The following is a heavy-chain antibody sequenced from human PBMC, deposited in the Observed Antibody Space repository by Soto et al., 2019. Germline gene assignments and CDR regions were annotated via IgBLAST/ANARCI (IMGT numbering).Heavy chain of an antibody. V-gene: IGHV4-59*01. CDR2: IYFSGHT. J-gene: IGHJ3*01. CDR1: GGSISNYY. D-gene: IGHD3-3*01. CDR3: ARSSEEKDAFDV. Sequence: PSETLSLTCTVSGGSISNYYWTWIRQAPGKGLEWIGFIYNNIYFSGHTNYNPSLKSRVTISVDTSKNQFSLSLSSVNAADTAMYFCARSSEEKDAFDVWGQGTMVTVSS.